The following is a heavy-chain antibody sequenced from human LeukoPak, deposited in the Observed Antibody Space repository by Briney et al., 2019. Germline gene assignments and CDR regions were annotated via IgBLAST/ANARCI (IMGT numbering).Heavy chain of an antibody. CDR2: ISSSGGRT. J-gene: IGHJ4*02. Sequence: PGGSLRLSCSASGFTFSSYAMHWVRQAPGKGLEYVSAISSSGGRTYYADSVRGRFTISRDNSKNTLYLQMSSLRAEDTAVYYCVKGRYSNSWYSSDYWGQGTLVTVPS. CDR1: GFTFSSYA. D-gene: IGHD6-13*01. V-gene: IGHV3-64D*09. CDR3: VKGRYSNSWYSSDY.